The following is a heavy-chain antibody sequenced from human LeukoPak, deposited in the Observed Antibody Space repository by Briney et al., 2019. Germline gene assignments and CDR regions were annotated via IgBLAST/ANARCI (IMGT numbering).Heavy chain of an antibody. Sequence: PAETLSLTCTVSGGSIRSHSWHWIRQSPGKGLEWIGSINYFGTTTYKPSLKSRVTLSVDTSKNQFSLKLTSVTAADTAVYYCARDIGGDTDGRASYWFAPWGQGTPVTVSS. CDR1: GGSIRSHS. CDR3: ARDIGGDTDGRASYWFAP. V-gene: IGHV4-59*11. CDR2: INYFGTT. D-gene: IGHD1-1*01. J-gene: IGHJ5*02.